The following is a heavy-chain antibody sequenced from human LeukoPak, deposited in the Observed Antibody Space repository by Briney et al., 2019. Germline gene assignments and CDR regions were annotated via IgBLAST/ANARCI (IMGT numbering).Heavy chain of an antibody. CDR1: GLTFRTCW. D-gene: IGHD2-21*01. Sequence: GGSLRLSCAASGLTFRTCWMSWVRQAPGKGLEWVASINQGGGDTYYVESVKGRFTISRDNAMNSFFLQMNNLRVEDTAVYYCARLLGDRTIYDYWGQGTLVTVSS. J-gene: IGHJ4*02. CDR3: ARLLGDRTIYDY. CDR2: INQGGGDT. V-gene: IGHV3-7*01.